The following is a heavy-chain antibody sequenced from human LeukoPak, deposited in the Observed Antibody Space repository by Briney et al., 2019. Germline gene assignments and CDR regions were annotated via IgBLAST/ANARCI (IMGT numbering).Heavy chain of an antibody. CDR1: GFAFSSYT. CDR3: AEDQEGSTYGLFDY. V-gene: IGHV3-21*04. CDR2: ISGSSTYI. D-gene: IGHD3-10*01. J-gene: IGHJ4*02. Sequence: GGSLRLSCAASGFAFSSYTMNWVRQAPGKGLEWVSSISGSSTYIYYADSVKGRFTISRDNSKNTLYLQMNSLRAEDTAEYYCAEDQEGSTYGLFDYWGQGTLVTVSS.